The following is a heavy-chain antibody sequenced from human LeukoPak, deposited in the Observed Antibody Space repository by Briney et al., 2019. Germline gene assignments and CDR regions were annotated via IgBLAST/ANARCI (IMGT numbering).Heavy chain of an antibody. CDR3: ARDTDPAAIGYFQH. Sequence: PSETLSLTCAVYGGSFSGYYWSWIRQPPGKGLEWIGEINHSGSTNYNPSLKSRVTISVDTSKNQFSLKLSSVTAADTAVYYCARDTDPAAIGYFQHWGQGTLVTVSS. D-gene: IGHD2-2*01. V-gene: IGHV4-34*01. J-gene: IGHJ1*01. CDR2: INHSGST. CDR1: GGSFSGYY.